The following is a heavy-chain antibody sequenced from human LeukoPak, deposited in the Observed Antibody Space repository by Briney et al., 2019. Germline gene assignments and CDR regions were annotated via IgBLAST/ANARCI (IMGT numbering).Heavy chain of an antibody. CDR2: ISGSGGST. CDR1: GFTFSSYA. V-gene: IGHV3-23*01. CDR3: AKDRGGSSSRTPFDY. Sequence: GGSLRLSCAASGFTFSSYAMSWVRQAPGKGLEWVSAISGSGGSTYYADSVKGRFTISRDNSKNTLYLQMNSLRAEDTAVYYCAKDRGGSSSRTPFDYWGQGTLVTVSS. D-gene: IGHD6-6*01. J-gene: IGHJ4*02.